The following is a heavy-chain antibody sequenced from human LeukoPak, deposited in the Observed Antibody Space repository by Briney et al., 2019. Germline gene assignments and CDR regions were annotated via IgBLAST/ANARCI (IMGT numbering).Heavy chain of an antibody. Sequence: SETLSLTCTVSGGSISSYYWSWIRQPPGKGLEWIGYIYTSGSTNYNPSLKSRVTISVDTSKNQFSLKLSSVTAADTAVYYCARQRCSSTSCYIRQYNWFGPWGQGTLVTVSS. V-gene: IGHV4-4*09. CDR3: ARQRCSSTSCYIRQYNWFGP. CDR1: GGSISSYY. CDR2: IYTSGST. J-gene: IGHJ5*02. D-gene: IGHD2-2*02.